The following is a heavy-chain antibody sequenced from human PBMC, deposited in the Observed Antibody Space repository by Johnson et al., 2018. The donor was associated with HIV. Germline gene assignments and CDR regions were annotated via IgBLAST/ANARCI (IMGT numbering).Heavy chain of an antibody. D-gene: IGHD2-2*01. CDR3: ARGIQPDAFDI. CDR2: INSDGSST. Sequence: VQLVESGGGVVQPGGSLRLSCAASGFTFSSYWMHWVRQAPGKGLVWVSRINSDGSSTSYADSVKGRFTISRDNAKNTLYVQMNSLRAEDTAVYYCARGIQPDAFDIWGQGTMVTVSS. CDR1: GFTFSSYW. V-gene: IGHV3-74*01. J-gene: IGHJ3*02.